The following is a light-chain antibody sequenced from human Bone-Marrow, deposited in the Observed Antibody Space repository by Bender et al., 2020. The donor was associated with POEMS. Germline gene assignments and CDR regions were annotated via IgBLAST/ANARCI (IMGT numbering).Light chain of an antibody. CDR1: KLEDKY. CDR2: HDN. V-gene: IGLV3-1*01. CDR3: QASQSNTVVLGGGTTVV. Sequence: SYELTQPPSVSVSPGQTASITCSGDKLEDKYVCWYQQRPGQSPVLVIYHDNKRPSGIPERFSGSNSGDTATLTISGTQAVDEADYYCQASQSNTVVLGGGTTVVFGGGTKLTVL. J-gene: IGLJ2*01.